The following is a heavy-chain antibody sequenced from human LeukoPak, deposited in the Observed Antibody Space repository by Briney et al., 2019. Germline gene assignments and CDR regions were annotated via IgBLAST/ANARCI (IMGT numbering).Heavy chain of an antibody. CDR3: ARATNYDILTGYYFDY. CDR1: GYTFTSYG. Sequence: GASVKVSCKASGYTFTSYGISWVRQAPGQGLEWMGWISAYNGNTNYAQKLQGRVTMTTDTSTSTAYMELRSLRSDDTAVYYCARATNYDILTGYYFDYWGQGTLVTVSS. J-gene: IGHJ4*02. CDR2: ISAYNGNT. V-gene: IGHV1-18*01. D-gene: IGHD3-9*01.